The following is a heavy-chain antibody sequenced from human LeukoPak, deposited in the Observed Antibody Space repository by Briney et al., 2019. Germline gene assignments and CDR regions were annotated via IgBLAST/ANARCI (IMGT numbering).Heavy chain of an antibody. CDR3: ARDRGGNSGRDAFDI. D-gene: IGHD4-23*01. Sequence: GGSLRPSCAASGFTFSSYSMQWVRQAPGKGLEWVSCISSSSSYIYYADSVKGRFTISRDNAKNSLYLQMNSLRAEDTAVYYCARDRGGNSGRDAFDIWGQGTMVTVSS. J-gene: IGHJ3*02. CDR2: ISSSSSYI. V-gene: IGHV3-21*01. CDR1: GFTFSSYS.